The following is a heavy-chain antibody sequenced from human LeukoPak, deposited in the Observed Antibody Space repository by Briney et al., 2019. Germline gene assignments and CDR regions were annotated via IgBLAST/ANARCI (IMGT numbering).Heavy chain of an antibody. CDR3: ARTAELEFDP. CDR2: IYYSGST. Sequence: SETLSLTCTVSGGSISSYYWSWIRQPPGKGLEWIGSIYYSGSTYYNPSLKSRVTISVDTSKNQFSLKLSSVTAADTAVYYCARTAELEFDPWGQGTLVTVSS. J-gene: IGHJ5*02. D-gene: IGHD6-6*01. V-gene: IGHV4-59*12. CDR1: GGSISSYY.